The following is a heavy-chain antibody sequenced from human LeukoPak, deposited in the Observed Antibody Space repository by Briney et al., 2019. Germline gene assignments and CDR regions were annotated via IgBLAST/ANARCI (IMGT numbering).Heavy chain of an antibody. CDR1: GFTFSSYW. J-gene: IGHJ5*02. CDR2: IKQDGSEK. CDR3: AREVVAASHKSSWFDP. D-gene: IGHD2-15*01. Sequence: GGSLRLSCAASGFTFSSYWMSWVRQAPGKGLEWVANIKQDGSEKYYVDSVKGRFTISRDNAKNTLYLQMNSLRAEDTAVYYCAREVVAASHKSSWFDPWGQGTLVTVSS. V-gene: IGHV3-7*01.